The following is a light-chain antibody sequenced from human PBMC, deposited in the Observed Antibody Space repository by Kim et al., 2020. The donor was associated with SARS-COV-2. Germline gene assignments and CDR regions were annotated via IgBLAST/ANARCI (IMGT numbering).Light chain of an antibody. CDR3: ALYLGSGAV. CDR2: NTS. Sequence: PGGTVTLTCGLRSASVSSSHYASWYQQTPGQAPRTLIHNTSSRSSGVPDRFSGSIVGNKAALTITGAQADDESDYFCALYLGSGAVFGGGTQLTVL. V-gene: IGLV8-61*01. CDR1: SASVSSSHY. J-gene: IGLJ3*02.